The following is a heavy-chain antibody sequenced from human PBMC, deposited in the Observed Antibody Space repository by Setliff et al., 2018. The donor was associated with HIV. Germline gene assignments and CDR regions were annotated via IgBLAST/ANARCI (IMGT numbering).Heavy chain of an antibody. V-gene: IGHV4-4*09. CDR3: ARHGTWNSQRFHFDY. CDR2: IYSTDTT. CDR1: AVSTSGYS. D-gene: IGHD1-7*01. Sequence: SETLSLTCTVSAVSTSGYSWSWIRQSPGKGLEWIGSIYSTDTTNHNPSLESRVTISVDKSKNQFSLKLNSVTAADTAVYYCARHGTWNSQRFHFDYWGQGTPVTVSS. J-gene: IGHJ4*02.